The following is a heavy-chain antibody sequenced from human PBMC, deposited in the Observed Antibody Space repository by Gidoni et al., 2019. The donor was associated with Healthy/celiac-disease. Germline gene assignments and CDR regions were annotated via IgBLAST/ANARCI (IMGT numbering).Heavy chain of an antibody. CDR1: GFTFSSHD. CDR3: ARDPFSGNAA. CDR2: IGTAGDT. J-gene: IGHJ5*02. Sequence: EVQLVESGGGLVQPGGSLRLSCAASGFTFSSHDMHWVRQDRGKGLEWVSAIGTAGDTYNPGSVKGRFTISRENAKNSLYLQMNSLRAGDTAVYYCARDPFSGNAAWGQGTLVTVSS. V-gene: IGHV3-13*01. D-gene: IGHD1-26*01.